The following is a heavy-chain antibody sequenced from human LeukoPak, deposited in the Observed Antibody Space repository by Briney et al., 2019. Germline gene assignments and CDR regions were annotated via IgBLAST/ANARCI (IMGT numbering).Heavy chain of an antibody. Sequence: GGSLRLSCAASGFTFSSYAMSWARQAPGKGLEWVSAISGSGGSTYYADSVKGRFTISRDNSKNTLYLQMNSLRAEDTAVYYCAKVVGATKTYFDYWGQGTLVTVSS. CDR2: ISGSGGST. V-gene: IGHV3-23*01. J-gene: IGHJ4*02. CDR3: AKVVGATKTYFDY. D-gene: IGHD1-26*01. CDR1: GFTFSSYA.